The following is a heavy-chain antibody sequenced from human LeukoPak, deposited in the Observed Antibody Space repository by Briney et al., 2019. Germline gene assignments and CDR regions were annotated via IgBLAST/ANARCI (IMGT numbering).Heavy chain of an antibody. V-gene: IGHV4-59*08. CDR3: ARAVTGTSMVDY. D-gene: IGHD6-19*01. CDR1: GGSIGGDH. CDR2: ISYTGST. Sequence: SETLSLTCTISGGSIGGDHWSWIRQAPGKGLEWIGYISYTGSTSYNPSLRSRVTISLHTSENQFSLRLTSVTAADTAVYYCARAVTGTSMVDYWGQGTLVAVST. J-gene: IGHJ4*02.